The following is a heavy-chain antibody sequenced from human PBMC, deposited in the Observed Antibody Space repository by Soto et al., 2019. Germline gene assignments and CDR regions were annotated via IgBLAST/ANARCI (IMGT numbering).Heavy chain of an antibody. D-gene: IGHD3-3*01. J-gene: IGHJ6*03. CDR2: ITYNGSTK. CDR3: ARAYDFWSGYSYYYMDV. CDR1: GFTFSDDY. Sequence: PGGSLRLSCAASGFTFSDDYMTWIRQAPGKGLEWVSFITYNGSTKYYADSVKGRFTISRDNAKNSLYLQMNSLRAEDTAVYYCARAYDFWSGYSYYYMDVWGKGTTVTVSS. V-gene: IGHV3-11*01.